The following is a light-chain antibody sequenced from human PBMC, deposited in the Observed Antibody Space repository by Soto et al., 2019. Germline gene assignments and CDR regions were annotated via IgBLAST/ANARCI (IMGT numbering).Light chain of an antibody. J-gene: IGKJ1*01. Sequence: DIQMTQSPSSLSASVGDRVTITCRASRDITDYLAWYQQKPGQVPKLLIYAASTLQSGVPSRFTASGSGTDFTLTINGLQPEDFAPYYCQNYNSAPWTFGQGTKVEF. CDR1: RDITDY. CDR2: AAS. V-gene: IGKV1-27*01. CDR3: QNYNSAPWT.